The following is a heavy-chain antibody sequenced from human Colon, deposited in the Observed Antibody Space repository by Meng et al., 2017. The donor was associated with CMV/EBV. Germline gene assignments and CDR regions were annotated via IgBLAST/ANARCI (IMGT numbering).Heavy chain of an antibody. Sequence: TVSGGSINSGDHHWSWIRQQPGKGLEWIASIYSSETTYYKPSLKSRVTMSVDSSKNQFFLNLNSVTAADTAVYYCATYYEGGGGQGPWGQGTLVTVSS. V-gene: IGHV4-31*02. CDR3: ATYYEGGGGQGP. J-gene: IGHJ5*02. CDR2: IYSSETT. CDR1: GGSINSGDHH. D-gene: IGHD3-22*01.